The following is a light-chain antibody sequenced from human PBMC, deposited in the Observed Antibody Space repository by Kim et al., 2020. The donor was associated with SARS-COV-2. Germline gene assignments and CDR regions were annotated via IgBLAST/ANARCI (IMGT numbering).Light chain of an antibody. CDR1: RSNIVSNS. J-gene: IGLJ3*02. V-gene: IGLV1-44*01. CDR2: GIN. Sequence: GKRVSMSCYGRRSNIVSNSVTGHSQPTGTTPKILRYGINRRPSGVPDRFSSSQSGTSASLAISGLQSEDEADYYCGTWDDVMNGWVFGGGTQLTVL. CDR3: GTWDDVMNGWV.